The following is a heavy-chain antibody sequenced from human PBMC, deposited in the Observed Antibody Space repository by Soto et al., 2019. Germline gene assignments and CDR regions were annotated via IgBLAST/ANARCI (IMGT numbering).Heavy chain of an antibody. D-gene: IGHD6-6*01. CDR3: ARGGAARDPDPLDY. CDR2: IYYSGST. V-gene: IGHV4-39*01. CDR1: GGSISSSSYY. J-gene: IGHJ4*02. Sequence: SETLSLTCTVSGGSISSSSYYWGWIRQPPGKGLEWIGSIYYSGSTYYNPSLKSRVTISVDTSKNQFSLKLSSATAADTAVYYCARGGAARDPDPLDYWGQGTLVTVSS.